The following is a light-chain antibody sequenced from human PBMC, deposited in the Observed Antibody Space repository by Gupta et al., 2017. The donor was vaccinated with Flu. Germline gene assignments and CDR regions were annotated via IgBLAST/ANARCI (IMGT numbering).Light chain of an antibody. V-gene: IGKV3-15*01. CDR3: QQYNIWPTWT. CDR2: GAA. CDR1: QSVYSN. J-gene: IGKJ1*01. Sequence: ATLSVSPGERATLSCRASQSVYSNLAWYQQKPGQSPRLLIYGAATRATGIPARFSGSGAGTQVTLTISSLQSEDVAVYYCQQYNIWPTWTFGQGTKVEIK.